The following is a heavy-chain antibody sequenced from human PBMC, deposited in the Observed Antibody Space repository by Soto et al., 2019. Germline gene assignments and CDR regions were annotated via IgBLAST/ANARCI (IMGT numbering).Heavy chain of an antibody. CDR2: INHSGST. Sequence: QVQLQQWGAGLLKPSETLSLTCAVYGGSFSGYYWSWIRQPPGKGLEWIGEINHSGSTNNNPSLKSRVTISVDTSKNQFSLKLSSVTAADTAVYYCARGQWLVPPSNYYYYGMDVWGQGTTVTVSS. CDR3: ARGQWLVPPSNYYYYGMDV. J-gene: IGHJ6*02. D-gene: IGHD6-19*01. CDR1: GGSFSGYY. V-gene: IGHV4-34*01.